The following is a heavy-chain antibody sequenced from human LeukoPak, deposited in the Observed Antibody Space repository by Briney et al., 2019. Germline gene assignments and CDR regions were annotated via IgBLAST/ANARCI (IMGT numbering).Heavy chain of an antibody. J-gene: IGHJ4*02. CDR3: ARASGDIVETATMGSY. CDR1: GFTFNSYS. Sequence: GGSLRRSGAASGFTFNSYSMNWVRQAPGKGLEWVSSISSSSSSIYYADSVKGRFTISRDNAKNSLYLQMNSLRAEDTAVYYCARASGDIVETATMGSYWGQGTLVTVSS. V-gene: IGHV3-21*01. CDR2: ISSSSSSI. D-gene: IGHD5-18*01.